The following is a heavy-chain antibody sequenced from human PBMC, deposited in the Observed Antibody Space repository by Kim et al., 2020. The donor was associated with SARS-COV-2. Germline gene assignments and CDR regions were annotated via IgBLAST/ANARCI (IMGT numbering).Heavy chain of an antibody. CDR3: ARQQARITIFGVVIAYFDY. CDR2: IYQSGST. Sequence: SETLFLTCTVSGGSISSSSYYWGWIRQPPGKGLAWIGSIYQSGSTYFRPSLKSRVTISVDTSKNQFSLKLSSGTGADTAVYYCARQQARITIFGVVIAYFDYRAQRTLVTVSS. CDR1: GGSISSSSYY. V-gene: IGHV4-39*01. D-gene: IGHD3-3*01. J-gene: IGHJ4*02.